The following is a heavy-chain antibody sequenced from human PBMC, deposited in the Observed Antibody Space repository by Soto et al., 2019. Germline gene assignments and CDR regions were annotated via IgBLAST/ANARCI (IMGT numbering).Heavy chain of an antibody. CDR2: INHSGST. V-gene: IGHV4-34*01. J-gene: IGHJ3*02. CDR3: ARGGGVTGDDVLDI. D-gene: IGHD2-8*02. CDR1: GGSFSGYY. Sequence: SETLSLTCAVYGGSFSGYYWSWIRQPPGKGLEWIGEINHSGSTNYNPSLKSRVTISVDTSKNQFSLKLSSVTAADTAVYYCARGGGVTGDDVLDIWGQGTMATASS.